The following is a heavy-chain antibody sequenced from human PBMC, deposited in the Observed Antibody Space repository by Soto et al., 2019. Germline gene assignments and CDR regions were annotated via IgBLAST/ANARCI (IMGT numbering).Heavy chain of an antibody. CDR1: GFTFSRYA. CDR3: AKFPRAAAGTGAFDI. D-gene: IGHD6-13*01. Sequence: EVQLLESGGGLVQPGGSLRLSSATSGFTFSRYAMSWVRQAPGKGLEWVSAISGSGGSTYYADSVKGRFTISRDNSKNTLYLQMNSLRAEDTAVYYCAKFPRAAAGTGAFDIWGQGTMVTVSS. V-gene: IGHV3-23*01. J-gene: IGHJ3*02. CDR2: ISGSGGST.